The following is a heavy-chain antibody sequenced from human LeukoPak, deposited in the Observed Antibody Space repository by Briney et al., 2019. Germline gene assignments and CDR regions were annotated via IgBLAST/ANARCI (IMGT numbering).Heavy chain of an antibody. Sequence: PSETLSLTCAVYGGSFSGYYWSWIRRPPGKGLEWIGEINHSGSTNYNPSLKSRVTISVDTSKNQFSLKLSSVTAADTAVYYCARGVDSGSSLDYWGQGTLVTVSS. CDR3: ARGVDSGSSLDY. D-gene: IGHD1-26*01. V-gene: IGHV4-34*01. J-gene: IGHJ4*02. CDR1: GGSFSGYY. CDR2: INHSGST.